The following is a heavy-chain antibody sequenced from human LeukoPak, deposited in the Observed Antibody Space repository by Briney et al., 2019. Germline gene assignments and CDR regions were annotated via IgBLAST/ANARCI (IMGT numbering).Heavy chain of an antibody. V-gene: IGHV3-74*01. Sequence: GGSLRLSCAASGFTFNNYWIHWVRQVPGEGLVWVSRINNDGSSASYVDSVKGRFTISRDNAKNTLFLQMNSLRAEDTAVYYCARRGTGHGMDVWGQGTTVIVSS. CDR3: ARRGTGHGMDV. CDR2: INNDGSSA. D-gene: IGHD1-1*01. CDR1: GFTFNNYW. J-gene: IGHJ6*02.